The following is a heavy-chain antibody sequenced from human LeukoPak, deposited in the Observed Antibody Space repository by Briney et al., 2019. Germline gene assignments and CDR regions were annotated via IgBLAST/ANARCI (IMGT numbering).Heavy chain of an antibody. V-gene: IGHV3-74*01. Sequence: QPGGSLRLSCAASGFTFNSYWIHWVRQAPGKGLVWVSRINSDGSSTIYADSVKGRFTISRDNAKNTVYLQMNSLRVEDTAVYYCARDSAAYCGGDCYSPDYWGQETLVTVSS. CDR3: ARDSAAYCGGDCYSPDY. D-gene: IGHD2-21*02. CDR1: GFTFNSYW. J-gene: IGHJ4*02. CDR2: INSDGSST.